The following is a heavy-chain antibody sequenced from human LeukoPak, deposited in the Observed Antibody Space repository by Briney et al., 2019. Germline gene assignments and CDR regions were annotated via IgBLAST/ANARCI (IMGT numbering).Heavy chain of an antibody. D-gene: IGHD4-17*01. CDR1: GGSISSYY. V-gene: IGHV4-4*07. CDR3: ARDTTVTTTTTGNFDN. Sequence: KPSETLSLTCTVSGGSISSYYWSWIRQPAGKGLEWIGRIYTSGSTNYNPSLKSRVTMSVDTSKNQFSLKLSSVTAADTAVYYCARDTTVTTTTTGNFDNWGQGTMVTVSS. J-gene: IGHJ3*02. CDR2: IYTSGST.